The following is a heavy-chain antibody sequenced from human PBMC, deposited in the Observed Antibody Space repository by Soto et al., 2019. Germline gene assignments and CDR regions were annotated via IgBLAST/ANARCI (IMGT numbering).Heavy chain of an antibody. V-gene: IGHV1-18*04. CDR1: GYTFPSYG. D-gene: IGHD3-10*01. CDR3: ARDLGFGERFYWFDP. CDR2: ISAYNGNT. J-gene: IGHJ5*02. Sequence: QVQLVQSGAEVKKPGASVKVSCKASGYTFPSYGLSWVRQAPGQGLEGMGWISAYNGNTNNAQKLQGRVTMTTVTSTSTAYMELRSLRSDDTAVYYCARDLGFGERFYWFDPWGQGTLVTVSS.